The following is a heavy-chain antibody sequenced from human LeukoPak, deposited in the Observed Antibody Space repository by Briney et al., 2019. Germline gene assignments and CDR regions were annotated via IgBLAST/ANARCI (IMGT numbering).Heavy chain of an antibody. CDR3: ARDLLRYTYAFDI. CDR2: IYYSGST. V-gene: IGHV4-59*01. CDR1: GASISSYY. J-gene: IGHJ3*02. D-gene: IGHD3-9*01. Sequence: SETLSLTCTVSGASISSYYWSWIRQSPGKGLEWIGYIYYSGSTNYNPSLKSRVTISVDTSKNQFSLKLSSVTAADTAVYYCARDLLRYTYAFDIWGQGTMVTVSS.